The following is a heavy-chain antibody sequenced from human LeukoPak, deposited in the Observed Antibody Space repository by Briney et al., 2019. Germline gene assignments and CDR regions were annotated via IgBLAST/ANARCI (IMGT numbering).Heavy chain of an antibody. V-gene: IGHV4-61*01. Sequence: SETLSLTCSGSGCFVNSGTFYWTWIRQPPGKGLEWIGDIYYTGGTNYNPSLKSRVTISADTSKNQFSLNLRSVTAADTAVYYCARHDGGYNFRIAYWGQGILVTVSS. CDR2: IYYTGGT. CDR3: ARHDGGYNFRIAY. J-gene: IGHJ4*02. D-gene: IGHD5-18*01. CDR1: GCFVNSGTFY.